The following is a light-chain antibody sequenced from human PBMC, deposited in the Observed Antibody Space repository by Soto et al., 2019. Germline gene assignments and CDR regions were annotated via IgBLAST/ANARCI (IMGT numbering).Light chain of an antibody. CDR1: SSDVGGYNY. Sequence: QSALTQPPSASGSPGQSVTISCTGTSSDVGGYNYVSWYQQHPGKAPKLMIYEGSKRPSGVPDRFSASKSGNTASLTVAGLQAEDEGDNSFTSYAGSNNLVVFSGGTKLTVL. J-gene: IGLJ2*01. V-gene: IGLV2-8*01. CDR2: EGS. CDR3: TSYAGSNNLVV.